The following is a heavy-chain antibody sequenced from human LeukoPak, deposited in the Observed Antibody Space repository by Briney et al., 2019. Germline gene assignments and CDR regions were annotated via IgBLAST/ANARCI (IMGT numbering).Heavy chain of an antibody. CDR2: ISYDGSNK. D-gene: IGHD3-22*01. CDR1: GFTFSSYA. Sequence: GRSLRLSCAASGFTFSSYAMHWVRQAPGKGLEWVAVISYDGSNKYYADSVKGRFTISRDNSKNTLYLQMNSLRAEDTAVYYCARGVAYYYDSSGYYPLGAFDIWGQGTMVTVSS. CDR3: ARGVAYYYDSSGYYPLGAFDI. V-gene: IGHV3-30-3*01. J-gene: IGHJ3*02.